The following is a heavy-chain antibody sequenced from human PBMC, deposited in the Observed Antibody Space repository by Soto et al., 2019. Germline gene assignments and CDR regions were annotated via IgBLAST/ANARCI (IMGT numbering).Heavy chain of an antibody. J-gene: IGHJ6*02. V-gene: IGHV3-21*01. CDR3: ARENRDDFWSGASYGMDV. CDR1: GFTFSSYS. Sequence: GGSLRLSCAASGFTFSSYSMNWVRQAPGKGLEWVSSISSSSYIYYADSVKGRFTISRDNAKNSLYLQMNSLRAEDTAVYYCARENRDDFWSGASYGMDVWGQGTTVTVSS. CDR2: ISSSSYI. D-gene: IGHD3-3*01.